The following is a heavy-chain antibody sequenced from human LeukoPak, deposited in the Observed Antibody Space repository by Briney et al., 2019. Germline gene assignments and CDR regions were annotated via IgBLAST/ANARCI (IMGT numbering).Heavy chain of an antibody. CDR2: ISWNSGSI. V-gene: IGHV3-9*01. CDR1: GFTFDDYA. CDR3: AKGLAAVAGTGVDY. Sequence: PGRSLRLSCAASGFTFDDYAMHWVRQAPGKGLEWVSGISWNSGSIGYADSVKGRFTISRDNAKNSLYLQMNSLRAEDTALYYCAKGLAAVAGTGVDYWGQGTLVTVSS. J-gene: IGHJ4*02. D-gene: IGHD6-19*01.